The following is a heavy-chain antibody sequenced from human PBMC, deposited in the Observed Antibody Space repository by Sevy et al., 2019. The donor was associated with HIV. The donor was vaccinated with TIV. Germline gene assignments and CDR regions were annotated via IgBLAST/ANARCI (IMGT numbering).Heavy chain of an antibody. CDR2: MYSVTSTI. CDR1: GFTFSSYS. D-gene: IGHD2-2*01. V-gene: IGHV3-48*01. CDR3: ARNGGYADYGMDV. Sequence: GESLKISCVGSGFTFSSYSMNWVRQAPGKGLEWLSYMYSVTSTIYYADSVKGRFTISRDNAKNSVSLQMHSLRAEDTAVYYCARNGGYADYGMDVWGQGTTVTVSS. J-gene: IGHJ6*02.